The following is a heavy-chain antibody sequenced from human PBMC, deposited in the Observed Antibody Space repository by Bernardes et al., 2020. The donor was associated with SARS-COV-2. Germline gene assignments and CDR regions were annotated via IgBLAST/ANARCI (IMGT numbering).Heavy chain of an antibody. D-gene: IGHD6-19*01. CDR2: IYYSGST. CDR1: GGSISSYY. CDR3: ARYDGWWMRFDY. Sequence: LSLTCTVSGGSISSYYWSWIRQPPGKGLEWIGYIYYSGSTNYNPSLKSRVTISVDTSKNQFSLKLSSVTAADTAVYYCARYDGWWMRFDYWGQGTLVTVSS. J-gene: IGHJ4*02. V-gene: IGHV4-59*08.